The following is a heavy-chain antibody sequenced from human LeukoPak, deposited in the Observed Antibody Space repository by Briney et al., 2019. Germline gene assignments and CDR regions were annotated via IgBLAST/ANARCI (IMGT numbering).Heavy chain of an antibody. CDR2: INTDGSST. D-gene: IGHD3-3*01. V-gene: IGHV3-74*01. J-gene: IGHJ6*03. Sequence: GSLRLSCAASGFTFSSYWMHWVRQAPGKGLVWVSRINTDGSSTSYADSVKGRFTISRDNAKNSLYLQMNSLRAEDTAVYYCARDDYDFWSGYSYYYYYMDVWGKGTTVTVSS. CDR3: ARDDYDFWSGYSYYYYYMDV. CDR1: GFTFSSYW.